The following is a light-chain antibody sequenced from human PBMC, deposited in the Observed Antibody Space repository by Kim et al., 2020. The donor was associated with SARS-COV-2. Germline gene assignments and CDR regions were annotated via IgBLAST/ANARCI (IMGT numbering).Light chain of an antibody. V-gene: IGLV2-14*04. Sequence: GPYTTISCTGTSSDVGDYNYVAWYQQHPGKAPKRMIYDVSNRPSGVSNRFSGSKSGNTASLTISVLQAEDEADYYCSSYTSSSTLVFGGGTQLTVL. CDR1: SSDVGDYNY. CDR2: DVS. J-gene: IGLJ2*01. CDR3: SSYTSSSTLV.